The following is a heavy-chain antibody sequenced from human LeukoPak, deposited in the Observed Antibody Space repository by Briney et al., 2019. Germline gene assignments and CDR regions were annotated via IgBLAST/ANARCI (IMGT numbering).Heavy chain of an antibody. Sequence: SETLSLTCSVSGDSMSSYYWSWIRQSAGKGLEWIGRVYASGGTRYNPSLKSRVTMSVDTSKNQFSLKLTSVTAADTAVYYCARTTGFAVAGGYYFDYWGQGTLVTVSS. V-gene: IGHV4-4*07. J-gene: IGHJ4*02. CDR3: ARTTGFAVAGGYYFDY. CDR2: VYASGGT. CDR1: GDSMSSYY. D-gene: IGHD6-19*01.